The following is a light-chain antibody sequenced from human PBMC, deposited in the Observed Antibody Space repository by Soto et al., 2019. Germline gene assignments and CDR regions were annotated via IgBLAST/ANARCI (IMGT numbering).Light chain of an antibody. J-gene: IGLJ2*01. CDR1: DGPVTSGHY. CDR3: LLTYRGGRV. V-gene: IGLV7-46*01. Sequence: QTVVTQETSLTVSPGGTVTLTCGSSDGPVTSGHYPYWYQQRPGQVPRTLIYNTMNRQSWAPARFSGSLVGVKAALTLSGAQPEDEADYYCLLTYRGGRVFGGGTQLTVL. CDR2: NTM.